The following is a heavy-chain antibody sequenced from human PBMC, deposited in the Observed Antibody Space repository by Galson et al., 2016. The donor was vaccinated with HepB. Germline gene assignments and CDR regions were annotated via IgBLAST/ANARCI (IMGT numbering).Heavy chain of an antibody. D-gene: IGHD2-21*01. V-gene: IGHV3-23*01. CDR1: GFTFSSHA. Sequence: SLRLSCAASGFTFSSHAMTWVRQAPGKGLEWVSAISGRGGTTYYADSVKGRSTVSRANSKNTLYLQMNSLRAEDTAVYFCAKDAILEWIGDCQTAGYDAFDIWGQGTMVTVSS. J-gene: IGHJ3*02. CDR3: AKDAILEWIGDCQTAGYDAFDI. CDR2: ISGRGGTT.